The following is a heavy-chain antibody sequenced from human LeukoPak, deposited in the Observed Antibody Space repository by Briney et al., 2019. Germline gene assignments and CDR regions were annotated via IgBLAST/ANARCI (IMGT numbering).Heavy chain of an antibody. CDR3: ARDVRGVFRWFDP. J-gene: IGHJ5*02. V-gene: IGHV3-48*03. Sequence: GGSLRLSCAASGFTFSSYEMNWVRQAPGKGLEWVSYISSSGATKYYADSVKGRFTISRDNANAKNPLYLQMNSLRAEDTAVYYCARDVRGVFRWFDPWGQGTLVTVSS. D-gene: IGHD3-10*02. CDR1: GFTFSSYE. CDR2: ISSSGATK.